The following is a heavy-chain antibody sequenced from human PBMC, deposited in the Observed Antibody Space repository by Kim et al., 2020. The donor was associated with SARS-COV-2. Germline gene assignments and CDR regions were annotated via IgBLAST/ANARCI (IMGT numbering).Heavy chain of an antibody. V-gene: IGHV4-38-2*02. CDR3: ARDNRDTSGYEYY. J-gene: IGHJ4*02. D-gene: IGHD3-3*01. CDR1: GYSITSGYY. CDR2: SYHSGNT. Sequence: SETLSLTCTVSGYSITSGYYWGCIRQPPGKGLEWIGSSYHSGNTYYNPSLKSRVTISVDTSKNQFSLKLSSVIAADTAVYYCARDNRDTSGYEYYWGEVT.